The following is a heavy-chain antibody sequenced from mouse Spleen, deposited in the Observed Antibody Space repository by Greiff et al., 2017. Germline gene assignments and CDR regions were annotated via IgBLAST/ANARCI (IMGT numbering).Heavy chain of an antibody. CDR2: INPNNGGT. CDR3: ARSRGSSFAY. D-gene: IGHD1-1*01. J-gene: IGHJ3*01. CDR1: GYTFTDYY. V-gene: IGHV1-26*01. Sequence: EVQLQQSGPELVKPGASVKISCKASGYTFTDYYMNWVKQSHGKSLEWIGDINPNNGGTSYNQKFKGKATLTVDKSSSTAYMELRSLTSEDSAVYYCARSRGSSFAYWGQGTLVTVSA.